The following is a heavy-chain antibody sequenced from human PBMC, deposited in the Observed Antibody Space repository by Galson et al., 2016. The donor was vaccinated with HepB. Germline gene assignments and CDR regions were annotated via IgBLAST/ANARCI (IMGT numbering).Heavy chain of an antibody. Sequence: SLRLSCAASGFTFSSYTMNWVRQAPGKGLEWVSYISSSSSIYYADSVKGRFTISRDNAKNSLYLQMTSLRDEDTAVYYCATQYCSGGSCYSAAPGYWYFDLWGRGTLVTVSS. CDR2: ISSSSSI. V-gene: IGHV3-48*02. CDR3: ATQYCSGGSCYSAAPGYWYFDL. CDR1: GFTFSSYT. J-gene: IGHJ2*01. D-gene: IGHD2-15*01.